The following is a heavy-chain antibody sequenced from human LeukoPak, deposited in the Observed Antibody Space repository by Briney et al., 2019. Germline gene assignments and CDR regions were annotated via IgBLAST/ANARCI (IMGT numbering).Heavy chain of an antibody. J-gene: IGHJ3*02. D-gene: IGHD6-19*01. V-gene: IGHV3-30*03. CDR3: ARDQSKMGSGFYGDDAFEI. CDR1: GFTFSSYG. CDR2: ISYDRSNK. Sequence: GGSLRLSCAASGFTFSSYGMHWVRQAPGKGLEWVAVISYDRSNKYYADSVKGRFTISRDNSKNTLYLQMNSLRAEDTAVYYCARDQSKMGSGFYGDDAFEIWGQGTMVTVSS.